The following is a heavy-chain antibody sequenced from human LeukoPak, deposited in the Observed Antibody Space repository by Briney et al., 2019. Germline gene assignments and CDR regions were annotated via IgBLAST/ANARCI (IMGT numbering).Heavy chain of an antibody. Sequence: GGSLRLSCAASGFTFSSYAMSWVRQAPGKGLEWVSAMSGSGGSTYYADSVKGRFTISRDNSKNTLYLQMNSLRAEDTAVYYCAKLGLDKLLWLWFDYWGQGTLVTVSS. CDR3: AKLGLDKLLWLWFDY. J-gene: IGHJ4*02. D-gene: IGHD2-2*01. V-gene: IGHV3-23*01. CDR1: GFTFSSYA. CDR2: MSGSGGST.